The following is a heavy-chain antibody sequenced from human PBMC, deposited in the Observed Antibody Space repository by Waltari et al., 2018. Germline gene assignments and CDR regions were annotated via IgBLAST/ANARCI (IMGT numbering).Heavy chain of an antibody. Sequence: QVQLVQSGAEVKKPGASVKVSCKASGYTFTSYYMHWVRQAPGQGLEWMGIINPSGGSTSYAQKFQGRVPMTRDTSTSTVYMELSSLRSEDTAVYYCAREGSITGTTGAFDIWGQGTMVTVSS. D-gene: IGHD1-7*01. CDR1: GYTFTSYY. CDR2: INPSGGST. J-gene: IGHJ3*02. V-gene: IGHV1-46*01. CDR3: AREGSITGTTGAFDI.